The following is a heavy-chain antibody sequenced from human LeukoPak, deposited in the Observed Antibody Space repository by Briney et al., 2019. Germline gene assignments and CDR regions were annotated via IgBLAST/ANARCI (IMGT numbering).Heavy chain of an antibody. V-gene: IGHV3-23*01. J-gene: IGHJ4*02. CDR3: ARSPWGVTAIFLDS. Sequence: AGGSLRLSCAASGFTFSSNAMTWVRQAPGKGLEWVSAIHGSDDNTHYADSVKGRFTISRDNSKNTLYLQMNSLRAEDTAVYYCARSPWGVTAIFLDSWGQGTLVTVSS. D-gene: IGHD2-21*02. CDR2: IHGSDDNT. CDR1: GFTFSSNA.